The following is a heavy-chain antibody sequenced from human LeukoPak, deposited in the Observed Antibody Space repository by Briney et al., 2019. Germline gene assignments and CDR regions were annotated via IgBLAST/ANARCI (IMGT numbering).Heavy chain of an antibody. CDR2: IYYSGST. J-gene: IGHJ5*02. CDR3: ARSEYLFPRHRAFNWFDP. CDR1: GGSISSGGYY. Sequence: SETLSLTCTVSGGSISSGGYYWSWIRQQPGKGLEWIGYIYYSGSTYYNPSLKSRVTISVDTSKNQFSLKLSSVTAADTAVYYCARSEYLFPRHRAFNWFDPWGQGTLVTVSS. V-gene: IGHV4-31*03. D-gene: IGHD2/OR15-2a*01.